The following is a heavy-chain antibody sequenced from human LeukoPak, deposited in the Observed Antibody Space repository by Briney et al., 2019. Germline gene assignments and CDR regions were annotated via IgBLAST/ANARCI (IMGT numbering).Heavy chain of an antibody. D-gene: IGHD6-13*01. CDR3: ARDRSIAAAGYYYYYMDV. CDR1: GFTFSSYA. V-gene: IGHV3-30*04. J-gene: IGHJ6*03. Sequence: GGSLRLSCAASGFTFSSYAMHWGRQAPGEGLECVAVISYDGSNKYYADSVKRRFTISRDNSKNTLYLQMNSLRAEDTAVYYCARDRSIAAAGYYYYYMDVWGKGTTVTVSS. CDR2: ISYDGSNK.